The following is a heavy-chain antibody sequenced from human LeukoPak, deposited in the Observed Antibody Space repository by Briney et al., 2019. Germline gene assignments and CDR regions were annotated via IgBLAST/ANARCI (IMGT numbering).Heavy chain of an antibody. D-gene: IGHD3-3*01. V-gene: IGHV4-59*08. Sequence: SETLSLTCTVSGGSISSYYWSWIRQPPGKGLEWIGYIYYSGSTNYNPSLKSRVTISVDTSKNQFSLKLSSVTAADTAVYFCARTHYGRLSGYYSGGGPFDYWGQGTQVTVSS. J-gene: IGHJ4*02. CDR2: IYYSGST. CDR3: ARTHYGRLSGYYSGGGPFDY. CDR1: GGSISSYY.